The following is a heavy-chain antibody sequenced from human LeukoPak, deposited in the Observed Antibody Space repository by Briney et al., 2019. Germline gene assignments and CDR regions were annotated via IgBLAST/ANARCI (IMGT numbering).Heavy chain of an antibody. V-gene: IGHV1-2*02. D-gene: IGHD3-10*01. CDR3: ARDTYGSGSYLPYNWFDP. CDR2: INPNSGGT. Sequence: GASVRVSCKASGYTFTGYYMHWVRQAPGQGLEWMGWINPNSGGTNYAQKFQGRVTMTRDTSISTAYMELSRLRSDDTAVYYCARDTYGSGSYLPYNWFDPWGQGTLVTVSS. J-gene: IGHJ5*02. CDR1: GYTFTGYY.